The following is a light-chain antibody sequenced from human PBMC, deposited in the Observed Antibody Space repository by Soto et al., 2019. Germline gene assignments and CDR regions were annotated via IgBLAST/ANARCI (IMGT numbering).Light chain of an antibody. CDR1: QSVSGY. Sequence: EIVLTQSPGTLSLSPGETVTLSCRASQSVSGYLDWFHQKPGQAPRLVLLRIFTRAIGVPARFSGSGSETEFTLTISGLQSEDSGVYYCLQHYSWPWTFGQGTKVDIK. J-gene: IGKJ1*01. CDR2: RIF. V-gene: IGKV3-15*01. CDR3: LQHYSWPWT.